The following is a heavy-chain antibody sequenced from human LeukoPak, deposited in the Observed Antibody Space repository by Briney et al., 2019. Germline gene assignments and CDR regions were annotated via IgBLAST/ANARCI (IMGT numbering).Heavy chain of an antibody. V-gene: IGHV3-48*03. D-gene: IGHD3-10*02. CDR3: AELGITMIGGV. Sequence: GGSLRLSCAASGFTFSSYEMNWVRQAPGKGLEWVPYISSSGSTIYYADSVKGRFIISRDNAKNSLYLQMNSLRAEDTAVYYCAELGITMIGGVWGKGTTVTISS. J-gene: IGHJ6*04. CDR1: GFTFSSYE. CDR2: ISSSGSTI.